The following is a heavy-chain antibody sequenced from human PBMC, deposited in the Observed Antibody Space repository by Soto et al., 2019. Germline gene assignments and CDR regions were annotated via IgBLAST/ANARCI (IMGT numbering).Heavy chain of an antibody. D-gene: IGHD6-6*01. CDR1: GFTFDDYA. CDR3: AKDSSSSLAEYFQH. CDR2: ISWNSGSI. J-gene: IGHJ1*01. V-gene: IGHV3-9*01. Sequence: GGSLRLSCAASGFTFDDYAMHWVRQAPGKGLEWVSGISWNSGSIGYADSVKGRFTISRDNAKNSLYLQMNSLRAEDTALYYCAKDSSSSLAEYFQHWGQGTLVTVSS.